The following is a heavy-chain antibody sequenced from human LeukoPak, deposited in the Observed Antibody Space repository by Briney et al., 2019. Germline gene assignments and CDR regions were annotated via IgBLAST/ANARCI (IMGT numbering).Heavy chain of an antibody. CDR1: GGSISSYY. CDR3: ARDCSGGSCYGAFDI. CDR2: IYYSGST. J-gene: IGHJ3*02. D-gene: IGHD2-15*01. Sequence: SETLSLTCTDSGGSISSYYWSWIRQPPGKGLGWIGYIYYSGSTNYNPSLKSRVTISVDTSENRFSLKLNSVTATDTAGYYCARDCSGGSCYGAFDIWGQGTMVTVSS. V-gene: IGHV4-59*12.